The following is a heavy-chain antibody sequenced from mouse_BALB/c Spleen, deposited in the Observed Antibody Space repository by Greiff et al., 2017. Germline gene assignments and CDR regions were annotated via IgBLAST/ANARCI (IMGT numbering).Heavy chain of an antibody. CDR3: ARRSWGVHFDY. CDR2: IRNKANGYTT. CDR1: GFTFTDYY. V-gene: IGHV7-3*02. D-gene: IGHD4-1*01. Sequence: EVKLVESGGGLVQPGGSLRLSCATSGFTFTDYYMSWVRQPPGKALEWLGFIRNKANGYTTEYSASVKGRFTISRDNSQSILYLQMNTLRAEDSATYYCARRSWGVHFDYWGQGTTLTVSS. J-gene: IGHJ2*01.